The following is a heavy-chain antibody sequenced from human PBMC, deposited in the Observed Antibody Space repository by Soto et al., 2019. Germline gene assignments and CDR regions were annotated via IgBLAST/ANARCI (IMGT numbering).Heavy chain of an antibody. V-gene: IGHV1-2*02. CDR3: AKPHDYGSGSHATWFDP. CDR1: GYTFSAYY. CDR2: INPSNEIT. Sequence: ASVKVSCKTSGYTFSAYYVHWARRAPGRGFQWLGWINPSNEITTFSEFFQGRITMTRDTSTNTVHMELNMLTSDDTAVYYCAKPHDYGSGSHATWFDPWGQGTLVTVSS. J-gene: IGHJ5*01. D-gene: IGHD3-10*01.